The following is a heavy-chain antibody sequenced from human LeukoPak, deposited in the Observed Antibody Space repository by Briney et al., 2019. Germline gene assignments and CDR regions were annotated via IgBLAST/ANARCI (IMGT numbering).Heavy chain of an antibody. Sequence: SETLSLTCTVSGGSISSSSYYWGWIRQPPGKGLEWIGSIYYSGSTYYNPSLKSRVTISVDTSKNQFSLKLSSVTAADTAVYYCARVEDGYNPVLYYFDYWGQGTLVTVSS. V-gene: IGHV4-39*07. CDR1: GGSISSSSYY. CDR3: ARVEDGYNPVLYYFDY. D-gene: IGHD5-24*01. J-gene: IGHJ4*02. CDR2: IYYSGST.